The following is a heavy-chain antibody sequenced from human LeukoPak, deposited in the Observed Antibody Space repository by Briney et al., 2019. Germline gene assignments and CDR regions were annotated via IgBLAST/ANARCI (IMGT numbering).Heavy chain of an antibody. D-gene: IGHD3-10*01. CDR3: AKVGVLAGSKHFDF. Sequence: GGSLRLSCAASGFTFSSYAMSWVRQAPGKGLEWVSSISSSSSYIYYADSLKGRFTISRDNAKNSLYLQMNSLRAEDTAVYYCAKVGVLAGSKHFDFWGQGTLVTVSS. CDR1: GFTFSSYA. CDR2: ISSSSSYI. V-gene: IGHV3-21*01. J-gene: IGHJ4*02.